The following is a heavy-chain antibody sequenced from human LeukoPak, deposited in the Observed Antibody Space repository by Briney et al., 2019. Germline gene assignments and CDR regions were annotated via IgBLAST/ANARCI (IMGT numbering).Heavy chain of an antibody. CDR3: ARGGDIVVVPAAPIPYYYYGMDV. CDR2: IYYSGST. V-gene: IGHV4-59*01. J-gene: IGHJ6*02. CDR1: GGSISSYY. Sequence: PSETLSLTCTVSGGSISSYYWSWIRQPPGKGLEWIGYIYYSGSTNYNPSLKSRVTISVDTSKNQFSLKLSSVTAADTAVYYCARGGDIVVVPAAPIPYYYYGMDVWGQGTTVTVSS. D-gene: IGHD2-2*01.